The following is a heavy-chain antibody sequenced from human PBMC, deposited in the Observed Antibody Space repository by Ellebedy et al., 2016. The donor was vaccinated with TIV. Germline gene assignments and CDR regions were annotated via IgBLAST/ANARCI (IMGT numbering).Heavy chain of an antibody. D-gene: IGHD5-12*01. Sequence: AASVKVSCKASGGTFSSYVISWVRQAPGQGLEWMGGIIPIFGAANYAQKFQGRVSITADDSTSTAYMEPSGLRSEDTAVYFCARAESGGYAWDYWGQGTLVTVSS. J-gene: IGHJ4*02. CDR1: GGTFSSYV. CDR2: IIPIFGAA. CDR3: ARAESGGYAWDY. V-gene: IGHV1-69*13.